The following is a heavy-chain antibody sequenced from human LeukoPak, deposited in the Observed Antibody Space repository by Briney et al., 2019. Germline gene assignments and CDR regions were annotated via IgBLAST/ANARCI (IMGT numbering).Heavy chain of an antibody. J-gene: IGHJ3*02. CDR1: GSTFSSYG. CDR2: ISGSGGST. Sequence: GRSLRLSCAASGSTFSSYGMHWVRQAPGKGLEWVSAISGSGGSTYYADSVKGRFTISRDNSKNTLYLQMNSLRAEDTAVYYCAKFQGYCSSTSCYLDAFDIWGQGTMVTVSS. D-gene: IGHD2-2*01. V-gene: IGHV3-23*01. CDR3: AKFQGYCSSTSCYLDAFDI.